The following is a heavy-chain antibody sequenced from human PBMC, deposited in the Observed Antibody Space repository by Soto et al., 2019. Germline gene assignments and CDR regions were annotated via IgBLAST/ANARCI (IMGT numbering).Heavy chain of an antibody. CDR2: IYYSGST. V-gene: IGHV4-59*08. CDR1: GGSISSYY. Sequence: SETLSLTCTVSGGSISSYYWSWIRQPPGKGLEWIGYIYYSGSTNYNPSLKSRVTISVDTSKNQFSLKLSSVTAADTAVYYCARRLGNGVAWAFDIWGQGTMVTVSS. CDR3: ARRLGNGVAWAFDI. D-gene: IGHD2-8*01. J-gene: IGHJ3*02.